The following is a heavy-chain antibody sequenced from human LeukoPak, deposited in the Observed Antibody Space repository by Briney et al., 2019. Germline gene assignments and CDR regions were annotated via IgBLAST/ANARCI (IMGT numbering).Heavy chain of an antibody. CDR1: GGSVSSGSYY. Sequence: SETLSLTCTVSGGSVSSGSYYWSWIRQPPGKGLEWIGYLYYSGSTNYNPSLKSRVTISVDTSKNQFSLKLTSVTAADTAVYYCARVFDYWGQGTLVTVSS. CDR2: LYYSGST. V-gene: IGHV4-61*01. CDR3: ARVFDY. J-gene: IGHJ4*02.